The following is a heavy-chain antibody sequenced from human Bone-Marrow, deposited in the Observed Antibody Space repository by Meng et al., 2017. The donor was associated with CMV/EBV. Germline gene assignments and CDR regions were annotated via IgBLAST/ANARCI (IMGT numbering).Heavy chain of an antibody. CDR2: IRGSGGST. D-gene: IGHD4-11*01. Sequence: ASGLTLSSYAMSWVRQATGKGLECVSGIRGSGGSTYYADSVKGRLTISRDNSKDTLYLQMNSLRAEDTAIYYCARCHLDSDYCYFDYWGQGTLVTVSS. CDR1: GLTLSSYA. V-gene: IGHV3-23*01. J-gene: IGHJ4*02. CDR3: ARCHLDSDYCYFDY.